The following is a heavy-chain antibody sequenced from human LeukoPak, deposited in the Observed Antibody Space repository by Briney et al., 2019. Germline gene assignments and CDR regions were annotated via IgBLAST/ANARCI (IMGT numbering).Heavy chain of an antibody. CDR3: AREGLRSIAARRGTRDYMDV. CDR1: GYTFTGYY. Sequence: ASVKVSCKASGYTFTGYYMHWVRQAPGQGLEWMGWINPNSGGTNYAQKFQGRVTMTTDTSTSTVYMEVRSLRSDDTAVYYCAREGLRSIAARRGTRDYMDVWGKGTTVIVSS. D-gene: IGHD6-6*01. V-gene: IGHV1-2*02. CDR2: INPNSGGT. J-gene: IGHJ6*03.